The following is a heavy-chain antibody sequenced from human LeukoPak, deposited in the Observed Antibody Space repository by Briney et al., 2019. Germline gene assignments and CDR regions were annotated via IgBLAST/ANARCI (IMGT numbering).Heavy chain of an antibody. CDR2: IYHSGST. D-gene: IGHD3-10*01. J-gene: IGHJ6*03. V-gene: IGHV4-38-2*02. CDR3: ARDTVRGVSYYMDV. CDR1: GYSISSGYY. Sequence: PSETLSLACTVSGYSISSGYYWGWIRQPPGKGLEWIGSIYHSGSTYYNPSLKSRVTISVDTSKNQFSLKLSSVTAADTAVYYCARDTVRGVSYYMDVWGKGTTVTISS.